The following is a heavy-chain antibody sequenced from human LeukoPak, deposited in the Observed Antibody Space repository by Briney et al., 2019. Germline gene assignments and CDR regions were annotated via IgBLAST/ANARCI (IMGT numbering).Heavy chain of an antibody. CDR1: GFTFRSYS. V-gene: IGHV3-21*01. J-gene: IGHJ4*02. Sequence: GGPLRLSCAASGFTFRSYSMNGFRKAPGKGREGVSSISSTTSYIYYADSVKGRFTISRDNAKNSLYLQMNSLRAEDTAVYYCARDSPSENYSNYWGQGTLVTVSS. CDR3: ARDSPSENYSNY. D-gene: IGHD1-7*01. CDR2: ISSTTSYI.